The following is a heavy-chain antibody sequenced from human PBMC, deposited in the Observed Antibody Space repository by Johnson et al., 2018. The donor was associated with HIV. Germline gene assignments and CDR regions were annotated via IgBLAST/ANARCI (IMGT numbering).Heavy chain of an antibody. D-gene: IGHD6-13*01. V-gene: IGHV3-74*01. Sequence: VQLVESGGDLVQPGGSLRLSCVASGFSFSNYWMHWVRQAPGKGPVWVSRISPDESKTDYADSVKGRFTISRDNAKNSLYLQMNSLRAEDTAVYYCARDSGIAAALDAFYIWGQGTMVIVSS. J-gene: IGHJ3*02. CDR3: ARDSGIAAALDAFYI. CDR1: GFSFSNYW. CDR2: ISPDESKT.